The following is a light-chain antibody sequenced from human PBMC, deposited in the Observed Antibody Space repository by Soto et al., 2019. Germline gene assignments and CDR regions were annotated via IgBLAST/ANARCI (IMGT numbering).Light chain of an antibody. Sequence: DIQITQSPSTLSASVGDRVTITCRASQSISNWWAWYQQKPGKAPKLLIYKASTLETGVPSRFSGSGSGTEFTLTISSLQPDDFATYYCQQYNSISLLAFGGGTKVDIK. CDR3: QQYNSISLLA. J-gene: IGKJ4*01. V-gene: IGKV1-5*03. CDR2: KAS. CDR1: QSISNW.